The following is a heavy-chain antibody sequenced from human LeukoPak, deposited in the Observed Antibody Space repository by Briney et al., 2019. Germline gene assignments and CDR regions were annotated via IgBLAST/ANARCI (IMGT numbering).Heavy chain of an antibody. CDR2: IYRANT. J-gene: IGHJ4*02. CDR1: GGSINDVNHY. D-gene: IGHD5-24*01. V-gene: IGHV4-39*07. CDR3: AATRGGYTTDF. Sequence: SETLSLTCTVSGGSINDVNHYWGWIRQPPGKGLQWVASIYRANTFYSPSLKSRLTISLDTSKNQFSLKLSSVTAADTAVYYCAATRGGYTTDFWGQGTLVTVSS.